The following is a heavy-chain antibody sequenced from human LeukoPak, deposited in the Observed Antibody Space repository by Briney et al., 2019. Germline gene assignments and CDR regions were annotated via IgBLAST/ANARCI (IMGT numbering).Heavy chain of an antibody. CDR3: AKWGRYSSGWYTIF. Sequence: PGGSLRLSCAASGFTFSSYAMSWVRQAPGKGLEWVSAISGSGGSTYYADSVKGRFTISRDNSKNTLYLQMSSLRAEDTAVYYCAKWGRYSSGWYTIFWGQGTLVTVSS. D-gene: IGHD6-19*01. J-gene: IGHJ4*02. CDR2: ISGSGGST. CDR1: GFTFSSYA. V-gene: IGHV3-23*01.